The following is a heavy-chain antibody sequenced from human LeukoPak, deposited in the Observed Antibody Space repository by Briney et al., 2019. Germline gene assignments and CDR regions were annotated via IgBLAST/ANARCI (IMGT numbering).Heavy chain of an antibody. CDR3: ARGLDKAAAGKEPGVIWFDP. CDR2: VHYSGST. CDR1: GVSIFSSY. J-gene: IGHJ5*02. D-gene: IGHD6-13*01. Sequence: SETLSLTCTVSGVSIFSSYWNWVRQPPGKGLEWIGYVHYSGSTNYNPSLKSRVTISVDTSKSQFSLKLSSVTAADTAVYYCARGLDKAAAGKEPGVIWFDPWGQGTLVTVSS. V-gene: IGHV4-59*12.